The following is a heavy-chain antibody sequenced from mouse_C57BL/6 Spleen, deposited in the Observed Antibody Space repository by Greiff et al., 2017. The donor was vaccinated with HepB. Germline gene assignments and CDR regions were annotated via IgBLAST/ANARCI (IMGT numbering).Heavy chain of an antibody. D-gene: IGHD2-5*01. Sequence: VMLVESGPELVKPGASVKLSCKASGYTFTSYDINWVKQRPGQGLEWIGWIYPRDGSTKYNEKFKGKATLTVDTSSSTAYMELHSLTSEDSAVYFCARRAYYSNYWFAYWGQGTLVTVSA. CDR3: ARRAYYSNYWFAY. V-gene: IGHV1-85*01. CDR2: IYPRDGST. CDR1: GYTFTSYD. J-gene: IGHJ3*01.